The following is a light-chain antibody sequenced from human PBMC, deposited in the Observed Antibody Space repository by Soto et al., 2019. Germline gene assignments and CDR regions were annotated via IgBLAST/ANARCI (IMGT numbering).Light chain of an antibody. CDR2: KAS. CDR3: QQYNTYPWT. J-gene: IGKJ1*01. CDR1: QNIGSW. Sequence: DIQMTQSPSTLSAFVGDRVTITCRASQNIGSWLAWYQQKPGKAPKLLIYKASFLNGGVPVSFSGRGSGTEFTLTINSLQPDDFATYYCQQYNTYPWTFGQGTKVEIK. V-gene: IGKV1-5*03.